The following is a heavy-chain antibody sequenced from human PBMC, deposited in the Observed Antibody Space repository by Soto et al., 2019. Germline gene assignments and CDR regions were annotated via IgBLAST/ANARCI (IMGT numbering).Heavy chain of an antibody. CDR1: GFTFSIYG. Sequence: QVQLVESGGGVVQPGRSLRLSCAASGFTFSIYGMHGVRQAPGKGLEWVEVISSDGSNKYYADSVKVRFTLSRDNSQNALSLQMNILIAEDTAVYYCAKGQSYYDFWSGYHTTLGDAFEIWGPVKMVTVSA. CDR2: ISSDGSNK. V-gene: IGHV3-30*18. J-gene: IGHJ3*02. CDR3: AKGQSYYDFWSGYHTTLGDAFEI. D-gene: IGHD3-3*01.